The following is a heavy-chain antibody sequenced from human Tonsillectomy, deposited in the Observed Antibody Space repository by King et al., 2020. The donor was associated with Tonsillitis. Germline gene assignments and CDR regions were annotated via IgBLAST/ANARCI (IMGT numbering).Heavy chain of an antibody. D-gene: IGHD3-10*01. V-gene: IGHV3-23*03. Sequence: VQLVESGGGLVQPGGSLRLSCAVSGFIFSSYAMTWVRQAPGKGLEWVSIIYSGGSSTYYADSVKGRFTISRDNSKNTLYLQMNSLTAEYPAVYYCAKVIRAGWGAFGEPSPDYWGKGTLVTVSS. J-gene: IGHJ4*02. CDR2: IYSGGSST. CDR1: GFIFSSYA. CDR3: AKVIRAGWGAFGEPSPDY.